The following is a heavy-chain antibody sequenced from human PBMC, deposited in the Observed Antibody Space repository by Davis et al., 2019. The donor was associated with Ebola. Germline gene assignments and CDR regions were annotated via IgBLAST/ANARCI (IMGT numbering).Heavy chain of an antibody. CDR3: TPWKTTEGPVSYYGMDV. Sequence: PSETLSLTCAISGDSVFGKNGAWNWIRQSPSRGLEWLGRTYYNSKWYSDYAVSVKSRITINPDTSKNQFSLQLNSVTPEDTAVYYCTPWKTTEGPVSYYGMDVWGKGTTVTVSS. CDR1: GDSVFGKNGA. V-gene: IGHV6-1*01. J-gene: IGHJ6*04. D-gene: IGHD4-11*01. CDR2: TYYNSKWYS.